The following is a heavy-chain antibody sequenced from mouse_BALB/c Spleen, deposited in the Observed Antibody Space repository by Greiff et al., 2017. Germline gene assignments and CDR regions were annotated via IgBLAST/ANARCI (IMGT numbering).Heavy chain of an antibody. V-gene: IGHV5-9*03. CDR3: ARYGGYGNYYAMDY. CDR1: GFTFSSYT. J-gene: IGHJ4*01. CDR2: ISSGGGNT. D-gene: IGHD2-10*02. Sequence: EVMLVESGGGLVKPGGSLKLSCAASGFTFSSYTMSWVRQTPEKRLEWVATISSGGGNTYYPDSVKGRFTISRDNAKNNLYLQMSSLRSEDTALYYCARYGGYGNYYAMDYWGQGTSVTVSS.